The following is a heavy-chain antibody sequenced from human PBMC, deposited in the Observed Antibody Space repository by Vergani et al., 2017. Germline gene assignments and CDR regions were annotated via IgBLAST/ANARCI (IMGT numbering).Heavy chain of an antibody. CDR3: AXAPYCSGGSCYFGWFDP. V-gene: IGHV1-69*01. J-gene: IGHJ5*02. CDR2: IIPIFGTA. D-gene: IGHD2-15*01. CDR1: GGTFSSYA. Sequence: QVQLVQSGAEVKKPGSSVKVSCKASGGTFSSYAISWVRQAPGQGLEWMGGIIPIFGTANYAQKFQGRVTITADESTSTAYMELSSLRSDDTAVYYCAXAPYCSGGSCYFGWFDPWGQGTLVTVSS.